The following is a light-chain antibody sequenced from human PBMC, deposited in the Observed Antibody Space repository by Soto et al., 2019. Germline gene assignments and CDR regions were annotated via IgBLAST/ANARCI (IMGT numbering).Light chain of an antibody. CDR2: HVS. Sequence: QSALTQPPSASGSPGQSVTISCTGTSSDVGGYDYVSWYQQNPGKAPSLMIFHVSQRPSGVPDRFSGSKSGNTASLTISGLQAEDEADYYCCSYGGSYTGVFGGGTKLTVL. J-gene: IGLJ3*02. CDR1: SSDVGGYDY. V-gene: IGLV2-11*01. CDR3: CSYGGSYTGV.